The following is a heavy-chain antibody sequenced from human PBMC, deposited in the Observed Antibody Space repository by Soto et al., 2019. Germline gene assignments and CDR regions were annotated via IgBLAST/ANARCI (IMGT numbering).Heavy chain of an antibody. D-gene: IGHD3-22*01. CDR1: GFTFSSFG. CDR2: ISYDGGNK. V-gene: IGHV3-30*18. Sequence: PGGSLRLSCAASGFTFSSFGMHWVRQAPGKGLEWVAIISYDGGNKYYADSVKGRFTIFRDNSEGTLYLQMNSLRPEDTAFYYCAKPDRRDSSGYVDYWGQGSLVTVSS. CDR3: AKPDRRDSSGYVDY. J-gene: IGHJ4*02.